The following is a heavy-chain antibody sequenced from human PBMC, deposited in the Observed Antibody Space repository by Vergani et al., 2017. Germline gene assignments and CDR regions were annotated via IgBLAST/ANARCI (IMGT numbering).Heavy chain of an antibody. D-gene: IGHD3-22*01. CDR1: GGTFSSYA. J-gene: IGHJ6*02. CDR3: ARNYYDSSGYYPANYYYGMDV. CDR2: IIPIFGTA. Sequence: QVQLVQSGAEVKKPGSSVKVSCKASGGTFSSYAISWVRQAPGQGLEWMGGIIPIFGTANYAQKFQGRVTITADESTSTAYMELSSLRSEDTAVYYCARNYYDSSGYYPANYYYGMDVWGQGTTVTVSS. V-gene: IGHV1-69*12.